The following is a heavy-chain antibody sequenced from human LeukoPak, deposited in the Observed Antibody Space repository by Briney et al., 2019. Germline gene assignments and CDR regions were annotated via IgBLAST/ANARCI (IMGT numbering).Heavy chain of an antibody. CDR1: GGSFSGYY. Sequence: SETLSLTCAVYGGSFSGYYWSWIRQPPGKGLEWIGEINHSGSTNYNPSLKSRVTISVDTSENQFSLKLSSVTAADTAVYYCARVMGSGSWSLYYYYYGMDVWGQGTTVTVSS. CDR2: INHSGST. CDR3: ARVMGSGSWSLYYYYYGMDV. V-gene: IGHV4-34*01. J-gene: IGHJ6*02. D-gene: IGHD6-13*01.